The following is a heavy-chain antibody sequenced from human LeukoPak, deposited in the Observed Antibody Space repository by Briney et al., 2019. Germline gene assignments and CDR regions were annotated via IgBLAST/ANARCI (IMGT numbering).Heavy chain of an antibody. J-gene: IGHJ5*02. CDR3: VRGLKGNSVS. V-gene: IGHV3-74*01. D-gene: IGHD5-24*01. CDR2: MNSDGRTT. CDR1: GFTFSSSW. Sequence: GGSLRLSCAASGFTFSSSWMRWVRQAPGKGLIWVSRMNSDGRTTTYADSVKGRFTISRDNAKNTLFLQMNSLTADDTAVYYCVRGLKGNSVSWGQGALVAVSS.